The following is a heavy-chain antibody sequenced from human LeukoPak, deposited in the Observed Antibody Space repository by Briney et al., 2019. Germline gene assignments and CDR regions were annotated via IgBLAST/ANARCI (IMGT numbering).Heavy chain of an antibody. J-gene: IGHJ5*02. D-gene: IGHD2-2*01. CDR1: GGSIRSFC. Sequence: SETLSLTCTVSGGSIRSFCWTWIRQTSGKGLDWIGHFCSSGTTTYNPSLKSRVTMSLDASKNEFSLKLSSVTAADTAVYYCARAGSTSRLDPWGQGTLVTVSS. CDR2: FCSSGTT. V-gene: IGHV4-59*01. CDR3: ARAGSTSRLDP.